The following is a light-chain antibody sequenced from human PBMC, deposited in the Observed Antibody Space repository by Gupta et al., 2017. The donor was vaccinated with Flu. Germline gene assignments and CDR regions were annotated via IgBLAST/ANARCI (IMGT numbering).Light chain of an antibody. CDR2: DAS. CDR1: QMVPGSY. Sequence: ATLSCAPGERDTLSGVGCQMVPGSYLVCYQHNPGQAPRLLIYDASSRSLGVPDRFSGSGXGTXFTLTIXRLEPEDFAVYYCQQYGRAPFTFGXGTKVDIK. J-gene: IGKJ3*01. CDR3: QQYGRAPFT. V-gene: IGKV3D-20*01.